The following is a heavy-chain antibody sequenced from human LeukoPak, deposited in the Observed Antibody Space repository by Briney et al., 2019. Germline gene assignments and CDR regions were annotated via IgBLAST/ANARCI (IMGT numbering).Heavy chain of an antibody. D-gene: IGHD3-10*01. CDR3: ARGGGSGSYYKRELDY. CDR2: IKEDGSEK. CDR1: GITFSNSW. Sequence: WGSLRLSCAASGITFSNSWMCWVRQAPGKGLEWVANIKEDGSEKYYVNSVKGRFTISRDNAKNSLYLQMNSLRAEDTAVYYCARGGGSGSYYKRELDYWGQGALVTVSS. J-gene: IGHJ4*02. V-gene: IGHV3-7*01.